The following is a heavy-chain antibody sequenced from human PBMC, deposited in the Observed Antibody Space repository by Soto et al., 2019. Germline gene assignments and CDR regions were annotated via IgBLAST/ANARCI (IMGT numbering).Heavy chain of an antibody. CDR1: GFSLSTSGVG. CDR3: AQIYGSGSRGY. V-gene: IGHV2-5*02. J-gene: IGHJ4*02. CDR2: IYWDDDK. D-gene: IGHD3-10*01. Sequence: QITLKESGPPLVKPTQTLTLTCTFSGFSLSTSGVGVGWIRQPPGKALEWLALIYWDDDKRYSPSLKSRLTITKDTSKNQVVLTMTNMDPVDTATYYCAQIYGSGSRGYWGQGTLVTVSS.